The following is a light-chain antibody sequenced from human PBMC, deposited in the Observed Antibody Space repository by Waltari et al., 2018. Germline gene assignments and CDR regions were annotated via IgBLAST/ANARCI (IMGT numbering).Light chain of an antibody. J-gene: IGKJ1*01. CDR3: QQYGSSPWT. CDR2: GAS. Sequence: EIVLTQSPGTLSLSPGERATLSCRASQSVSSSYLAWYQQKPGQAPRVLIHGASNRATGIPDRFSGSGCGKDFTLTISRLEPEDFAVYYCQQYGSSPWTFGQGTKVEIK. CDR1: QSVSSSY. V-gene: IGKV3-20*01.